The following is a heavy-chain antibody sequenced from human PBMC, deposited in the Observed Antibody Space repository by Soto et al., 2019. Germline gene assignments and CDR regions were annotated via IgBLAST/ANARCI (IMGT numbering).Heavy chain of an antibody. D-gene: IGHD3-3*01. CDR3: ARGSYDFWSCYYTQFDY. V-gene: IGHV1-18*01. CDR1: GYTFTSYG. CDR2: ISAYNGNT. Sequence: ASVKVSCKASGYTFTSYGISWVRQAPGQGLEWMGWISAYNGNTNYAQKLQGRVTMTTDTSTSTAYMELRSLRSDDTAVYYCARGSYDFWSCYYTQFDYWGQGTLVTVSS. J-gene: IGHJ4*02.